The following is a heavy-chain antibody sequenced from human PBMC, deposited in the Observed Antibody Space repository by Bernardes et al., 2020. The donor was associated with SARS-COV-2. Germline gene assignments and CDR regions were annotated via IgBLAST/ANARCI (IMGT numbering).Heavy chain of an antibody. CDR3: ATNRRFGELFQRYYYYGMDV. Sequence: ASVKVSCQASADTFRRYGFIWLRQAPVHALEWMIWIISYNGNTNYSHKLQGRVTMTTDTSTITAYIELRSLLTADTAVYYCATNRRFGELFQRYYYYGMDV. D-gene: IGHD3-10*01. CDR2: IISYNGNT. J-gene: IGHJ6*01. CDR1: ADTFRRYG. V-gene: IGHV1-18*01.